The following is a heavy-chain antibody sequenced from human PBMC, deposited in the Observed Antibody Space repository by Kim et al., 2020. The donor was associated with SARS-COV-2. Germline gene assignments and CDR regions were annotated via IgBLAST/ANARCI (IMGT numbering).Heavy chain of an antibody. CDR2: IYHSGST. J-gene: IGHJ4*02. CDR1: GGSISSSNW. Sequence: SETLSLTCAVSGGSISSSNWWSWVRQPPGKGLEWIGEIYHSGSTNYNPSLKSRVTISVDKSKNQFSLKLSSVTAADTAVYYCARDPVGIYYDSSGYYYNWGQGTLVTVSS. CDR3: ARDPVGIYYDSSGYYYN. D-gene: IGHD3-22*01. V-gene: IGHV4-4*02.